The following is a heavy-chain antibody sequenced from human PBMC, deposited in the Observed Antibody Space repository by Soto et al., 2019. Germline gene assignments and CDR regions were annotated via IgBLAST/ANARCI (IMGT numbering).Heavy chain of an antibody. CDR1: GFTFSSYA. CDR2: ISGSGGST. J-gene: IGHJ4*02. D-gene: IGHD3-3*01. V-gene: IGHV3-23*01. CDR3: AKDSTTIFGVVIIPPAFDY. Sequence: GGSLRLSCAASGFTFSSYAMSWVRQAPGKGLEWVSAISGSGGSTYYADSVKGRFTISRDNSKNTLYLQMNSLRAEDTAVYYCAKDSTTIFGVVIIPPAFDYWGQGTLVTVSS.